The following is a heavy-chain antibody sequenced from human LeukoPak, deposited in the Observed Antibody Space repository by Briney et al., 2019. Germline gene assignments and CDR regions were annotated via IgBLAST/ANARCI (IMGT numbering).Heavy chain of an antibody. Sequence: PGRSLRLSCAASGFTFNRYALHWVRQAPGKGLEWVAVISYDGSNKYYADSVKGRFTISRDNSKNTLYLQMNSLRPEDTALYYCTSRITMIVVPPDYWGQGTLVTVSS. V-gene: IGHV3-30*04. CDR3: TSRITMIVVPPDY. D-gene: IGHD3-22*01. CDR1: GFTFNRYA. CDR2: ISYDGSNK. J-gene: IGHJ4*02.